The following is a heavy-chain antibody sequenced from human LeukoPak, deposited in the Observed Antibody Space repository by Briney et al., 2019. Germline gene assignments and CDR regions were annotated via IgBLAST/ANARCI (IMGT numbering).Heavy chain of an antibody. D-gene: IGHD3-16*01. J-gene: IGHJ4*02. CDR2: INAGNGNT. V-gene: IGHV1-3*01. CDR1: GYTFTSYA. CDR3: AGGHEGGLDY. Sequence: GASVTVSCKASGYTFTSYAMHWVRQAPGQRLEWMGWINAGNGNTKYSQKFQGRVTMTRDTSTSTVYMELSSLRSEDTAVYYCAGGHEGGLDYWGQGTLVTVSS.